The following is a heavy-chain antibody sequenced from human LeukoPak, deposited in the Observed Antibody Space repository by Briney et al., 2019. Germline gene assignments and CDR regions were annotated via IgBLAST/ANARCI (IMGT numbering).Heavy chain of an antibody. Sequence: PGGSLRLSCAASGFTFSNAWMSWVRQAPGKGLEWVGRIKSKTEGGTTDYAAPVRGRFTSSGDGSQNTLYLHMNSLQTEDTALYYCTTVSVFCSGGTCYSLNEYFQHWGQGTLVTVSS. J-gene: IGHJ1*01. CDR3: TTVSVFCSGGTCYSLNEYFQH. V-gene: IGHV3-15*01. CDR1: GFTFSNAW. CDR2: IKSKTEGGTT. D-gene: IGHD2-15*01.